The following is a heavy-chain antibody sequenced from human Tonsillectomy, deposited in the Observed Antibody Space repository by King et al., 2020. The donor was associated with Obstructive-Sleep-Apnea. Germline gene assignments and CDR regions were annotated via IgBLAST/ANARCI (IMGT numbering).Heavy chain of an antibody. CDR3: ARERYYYDSSGYSYAFDI. V-gene: IGHV3-74*01. CDR1: GFTFNNYW. J-gene: IGHJ3*02. Sequence: VQLVESGGGLVQPGGSLRLSCAASGFTFNNYWMHWVRQAPGKGLVWVSRINSDGSSSSYADSVQGRFTISRDNAKNTLYLQMNSRRAEDTAVYYCARERYYYDSSGYSYAFDIWGQGTMVTVSS. D-gene: IGHD3-22*01. CDR2: INSDGSSS.